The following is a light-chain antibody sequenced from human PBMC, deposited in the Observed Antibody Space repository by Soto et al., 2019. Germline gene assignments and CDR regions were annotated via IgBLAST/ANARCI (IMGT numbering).Light chain of an antibody. CDR2: EVS. Sequence: QSVLTQPSSVSGSPGQSITISCTGTISDVGGYNYVSWYQQHPGKAPKLMIYEVSNRPSGVSNRFSGSKSGNTASLTISGLQAEDEADYYCSSYTSSSTILYVFGTGTKVTVL. CDR3: SSYTSSSTILYV. V-gene: IGLV2-14*01. J-gene: IGLJ1*01. CDR1: ISDVGGYNY.